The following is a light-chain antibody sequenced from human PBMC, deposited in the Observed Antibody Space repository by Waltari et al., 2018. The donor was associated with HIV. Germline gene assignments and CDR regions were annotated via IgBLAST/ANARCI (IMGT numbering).Light chain of an antibody. Sequence: ELVLTQSQATLSFSPGEGPTLSCRASQNMNRYLAWYQQRPGQPPRLLMYDASKRAAGTPARFSGSGSGTDFTLTISSLEPEDFAVYYCQQRSVWPRTFGQGTKLEIK. CDR2: DAS. CDR3: QQRSVWPRT. J-gene: IGKJ2*01. V-gene: IGKV3-11*01. CDR1: QNMNRY.